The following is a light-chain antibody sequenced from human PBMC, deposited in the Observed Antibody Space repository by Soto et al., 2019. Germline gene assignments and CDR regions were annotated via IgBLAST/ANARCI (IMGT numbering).Light chain of an antibody. Sequence: QSALTQPAPVSGSPGQSITISCTGTSSDVGGYNYVSWYQQHPGKAPKLMIYEVSNRPSGVSNRFSGSKSGNTASLTISGLQAEDEADYYCSSYTSSSPLYVFGTGTKLTVL. CDR1: SSDVGGYNY. CDR2: EVS. V-gene: IGLV2-14*01. J-gene: IGLJ1*01. CDR3: SSYTSSSPLYV.